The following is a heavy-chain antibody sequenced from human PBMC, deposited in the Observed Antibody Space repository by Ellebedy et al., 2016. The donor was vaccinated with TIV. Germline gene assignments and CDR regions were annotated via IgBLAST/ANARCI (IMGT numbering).Heavy chain of an antibody. D-gene: IGHD5-18*01. CDR1: GGTFSSYA. V-gene: IGHV1-69*13. CDR2: IIPIFGTA. J-gene: IGHJ6*02. CDR3: ASTDTAMGQYYYYYGMDG. Sequence: SVKVSCXASGGTFSSYAISWVRQAPGQGLEWMGGIIPIFGTANYAQKFQGRVTITADESTSTAYMELSSLRSEDTAVYYCASTDTAMGQYYYYYGMDGWGQGTTVTVSS.